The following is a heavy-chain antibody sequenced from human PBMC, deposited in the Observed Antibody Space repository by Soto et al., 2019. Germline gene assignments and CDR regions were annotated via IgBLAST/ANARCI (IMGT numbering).Heavy chain of an antibody. CDR3: AKMKKTGIAAEFSSQTRDYYYGMDV. D-gene: IGHD6-13*01. CDR2: IWYDGSNK. V-gene: IGHV3-33*06. CDR1: GFTFSSYG. J-gene: IGHJ6*02. Sequence: GGSLRLSCAASGFTFSSYGMHWVRQAPGKGLEWVAVIWYDGSNKYYADSVKGRFTISRDNSKNTLYLQMNSLRAEDTAVYYCAKMKKTGIAAEFSSQTRDYYYGMDVWGQGTTVTVSS.